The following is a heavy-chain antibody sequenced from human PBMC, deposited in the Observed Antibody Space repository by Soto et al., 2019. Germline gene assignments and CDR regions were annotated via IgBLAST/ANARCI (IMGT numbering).Heavy chain of an antibody. J-gene: IGHJ4*02. CDR2: MNPASGNT. CDR1: GDTSNTND. CDR3: TRGISDS. Sequence: QVQLVQSGAEVKKPGDSVKVSCKASGDTSNTNDFNWVRQATGQGLEWMGWMNPASGNTGFAQKVQGRVSLTMDTSTSIAYMELSSLTSEDTAMYYCTRGISDSWGQGTLVTVSS. V-gene: IGHV1-8*01. D-gene: IGHD3-3*02.